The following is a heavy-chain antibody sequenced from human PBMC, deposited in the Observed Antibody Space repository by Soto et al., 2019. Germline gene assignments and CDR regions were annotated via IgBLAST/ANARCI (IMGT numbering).Heavy chain of an antibody. D-gene: IGHD3-10*01. CDR1: GYTFTGYG. CDR3: ARDDLRSYYYGSGSYYNKGPYFDY. Sequence: ASVKVSCKASGYTFTGYGISWVRQAPGQGLEWMGWISAYNGNTNYAQKLQGRVTMTTDTSTSTAYMELRSLRSDDTAVYYCARDDLRSYYYGSGSYYNKGPYFDYWGQGTLVTVSS. CDR2: ISAYNGNT. V-gene: IGHV1-18*01. J-gene: IGHJ4*02.